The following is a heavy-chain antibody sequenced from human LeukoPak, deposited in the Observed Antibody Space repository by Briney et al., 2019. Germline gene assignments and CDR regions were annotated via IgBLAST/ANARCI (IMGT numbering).Heavy chain of an antibody. Sequence: GGSLRLSCAASGFTFNSFGMHWVRQAPGKGLEWVAVISYDGSNKYFADSVKGRFTISRDNSKSTLYLQMNSLRAEDTAVYYCAKDKGREGDYWGQGNLVTVSS. D-gene: IGHD1-26*01. CDR2: ISYDGSNK. CDR1: GFTFNSFG. J-gene: IGHJ4*01. V-gene: IGHV3-30*18. CDR3: AKDKGREGDY.